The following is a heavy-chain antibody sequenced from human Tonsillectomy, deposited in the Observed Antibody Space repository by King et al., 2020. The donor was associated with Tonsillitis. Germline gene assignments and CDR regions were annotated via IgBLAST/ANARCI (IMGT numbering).Heavy chain of an antibody. CDR1: GGAFSNYE. Sequence: VQLVQSGAELKKPGSSVKVSCKASGGAFSNYEISWVRQAPGQGLEWLGGIIPILGTVIYAQKFQGRVTITADESTRTAYMELSSLRFDDTAVYYCSKTLGGPAAGSDDDSWGPGTLVTVSS. CDR2: IIPILGTV. V-gene: IGHV1-69*01. D-gene: IGHD6-13*01. CDR3: SKTLGGPAAGSDDDS. J-gene: IGHJ4*02.